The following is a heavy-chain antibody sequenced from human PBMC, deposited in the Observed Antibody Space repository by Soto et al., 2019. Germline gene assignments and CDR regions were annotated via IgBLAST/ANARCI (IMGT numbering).Heavy chain of an antibody. CDR3: AGDPDSHYNDSHASSYP. CDR1: GGSISSSSYY. J-gene: IGHJ5*02. CDR2: IYYSGST. Sequence: SETLSLTCTVSGGSISSSSYYWGWIRQPPGKGLEWIGSIYYSGSTYYNPSLKSRVTISVDTSKSQFSLKLSSVTAADTAVYYCAGDPDSHYNDSHASSYPWGQGTLVTVSS. D-gene: IGHD4-4*01. V-gene: IGHV4-39*02.